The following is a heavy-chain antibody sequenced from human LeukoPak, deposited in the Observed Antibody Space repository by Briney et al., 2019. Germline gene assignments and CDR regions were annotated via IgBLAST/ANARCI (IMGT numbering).Heavy chain of an antibody. Sequence: GGSLRLSCAAAGFTFSSYGIHWVRQAQGKGLEWVAVIWYDGSNKYYADSVKGRFTISRDNSKNTLYLQMNSLRAEDTAVYYCARDIMPSSIYYMDVWGKGTTVTVSS. D-gene: IGHD6-6*01. V-gene: IGHV3-33*01. J-gene: IGHJ6*03. CDR3: ARDIMPSSIYYMDV. CDR2: IWYDGSNK. CDR1: GFTFSSYG.